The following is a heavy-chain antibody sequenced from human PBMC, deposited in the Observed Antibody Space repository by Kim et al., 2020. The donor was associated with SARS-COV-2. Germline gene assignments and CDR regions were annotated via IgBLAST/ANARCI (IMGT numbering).Heavy chain of an antibody. D-gene: IGHD2-21*02. CDR3: ARDEAIVVVTATCDY. Sequence: ASVKVSCKASGYTFTGYYMHWVRQAPGQGLEWMGWINPNSGGTNYAQKFQGRVTMTRDTSISTAYMGLSRLRSDDTAVYYCARDEAIVVVTATCDYWGQGTLVTVSS. CDR2: INPNSGGT. V-gene: IGHV1-2*02. J-gene: IGHJ4*02. CDR1: GYTFTGYY.